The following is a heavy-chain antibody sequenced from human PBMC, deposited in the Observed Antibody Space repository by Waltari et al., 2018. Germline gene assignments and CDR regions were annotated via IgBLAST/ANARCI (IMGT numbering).Heavy chain of an antibody. CDR2: PNGDGSRT. J-gene: IGHJ5*02. D-gene: IGHD1-26*01. CDR3: VRATLVGASTRAGLDP. V-gene: IGHV3-74*01. Sequence: EVQLVESGGGLVQPGGSLRLSCAASGFSFSSYWIHWVRQAPGQGLVGVERPNGDGSRTRYADSVKGRVTIARDNAKNTLYLQMNSLRVEYTAVYYCVRATLVGASTRAGLDPWGQGTLVTVSS. CDR1: GFSFSSYW.